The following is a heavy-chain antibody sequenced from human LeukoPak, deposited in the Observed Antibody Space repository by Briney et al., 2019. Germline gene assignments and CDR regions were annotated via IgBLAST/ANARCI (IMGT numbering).Heavy chain of an antibody. CDR2: ISSSSSYI. CDR3: ARVGYSSSWYLAFDI. Sequence: PGGSLRLSCAASGFTFGSYSMNWVRQAPGKGLEWVSSISSSSSYIYYADSVKGRFTISRDNAKNSLYLQMNSLRAEDTAVYYCARVGYSSSWYLAFDIWGQGTMVTVSS. CDR1: GFTFGSYS. J-gene: IGHJ3*02. V-gene: IGHV3-21*01. D-gene: IGHD6-13*01.